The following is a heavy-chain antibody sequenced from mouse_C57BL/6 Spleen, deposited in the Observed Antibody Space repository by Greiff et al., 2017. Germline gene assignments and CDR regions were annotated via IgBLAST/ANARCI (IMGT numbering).Heavy chain of an antibody. CDR1: GYSITSGYY. CDR2: ISYDGSN. Sequence: EVQLQASGPGLVKPSQSLSLTCSVTGYSITSGYYWNWIRQFPGNKLEWMGYISYDGSNNYNPSLKNRISITRDTSKNQLFLKLNSVTTEDTATYYCARGYSNPFAYWGQGTLGTVSA. CDR3: ARGYSNPFAY. D-gene: IGHD2-5*01. J-gene: IGHJ3*01. V-gene: IGHV3-6*01.